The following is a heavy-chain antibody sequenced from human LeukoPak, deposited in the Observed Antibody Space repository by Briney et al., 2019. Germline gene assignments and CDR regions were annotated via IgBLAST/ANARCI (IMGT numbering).Heavy chain of an antibody. J-gene: IGHJ4*02. V-gene: IGHV3-21*01. D-gene: IGHD3-9*01. Sequence: GGSLTLSCAASGFTFSNSAMNWLRQAPGKGLEWIAYIDYDSSHIYYAASVRGRFTISRDNARNSVYLQMNSLRVEDTAVYYCARDPLRYLRVGHYDYWGQGTLVAVSS. CDR3: ARDPLRYLRVGHYDY. CDR2: IDYDSSHI. CDR1: GFTFSNSA.